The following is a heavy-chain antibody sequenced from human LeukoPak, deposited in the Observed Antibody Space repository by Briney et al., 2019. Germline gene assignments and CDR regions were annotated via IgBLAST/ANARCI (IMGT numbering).Heavy chain of an antibody. CDR3: ASNYGG. J-gene: IGHJ4*02. CDR1: GLTLSNVW. CDR2: IKQDGSEK. V-gene: IGHV3-7*03. D-gene: IGHD4-11*01. Sequence: GGSLRLSCAVSGLTLSNVWMYWVRQAPGKGLEWVANIKQDGSEKYYVDSVRGRFTISRDNAKNSLSLQMNSLRAEDTAVYYCASNYGGWGQGTLVTVSS.